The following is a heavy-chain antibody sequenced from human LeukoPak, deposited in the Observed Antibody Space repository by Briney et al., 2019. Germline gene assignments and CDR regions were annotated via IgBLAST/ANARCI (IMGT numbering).Heavy chain of an antibody. CDR2: IPANGDST. CDR1: GFTFSSNA. CDR3: AKGSSGSSYSTPDY. D-gene: IGHD3-10*01. J-gene: IGHJ4*02. V-gene: IGHV3-23*01. Sequence: GGSLRLSCAASGFTFSSNAMIWVRQAPGKGLEWVSPIPANGDSTFYADSVKGRFTISRDNSRNTLYLQMNNLRAEDTALYYCAKGSSGSSYSTPDYWGQGTLVTVSS.